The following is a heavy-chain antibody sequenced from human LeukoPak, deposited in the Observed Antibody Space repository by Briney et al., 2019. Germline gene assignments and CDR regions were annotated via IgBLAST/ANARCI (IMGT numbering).Heavy chain of an antibody. Sequence: SETLSLTCTVSGGSISSGGYYWSWIRQHPGKGLEWIGYIYYSGSTYYNPSLKSRVTISVDTSKNQFSLKLSSVTTADTAVYYCARERGSGSYYPQYYYYGMDVWGQGTTVTVSS. CDR1: GGSISSGGYY. V-gene: IGHV4-31*03. CDR2: IYYSGST. D-gene: IGHD3-10*01. CDR3: ARERGSGSYYPQYYYYGMDV. J-gene: IGHJ6*02.